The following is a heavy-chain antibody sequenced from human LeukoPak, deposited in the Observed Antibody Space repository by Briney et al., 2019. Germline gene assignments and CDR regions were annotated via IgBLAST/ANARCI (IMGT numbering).Heavy chain of an antibody. D-gene: IGHD6-25*01. V-gene: IGHV3-49*04. CDR2: IRSKAYGGTT. J-gene: IGHJ4*02. Sequence: PGGSLRLSCTASGFTFGDYAMSWVRQAPGKGLEWVGFIRSKAYGGTTEYAASVKGRFTISRDDSKINAYVQMNSLKSEDTAVYYCTRVSDSGEEFDYWGQGTQVTVSS. CDR3: TRVSDSGEEFDY. CDR1: GFTFGDYA.